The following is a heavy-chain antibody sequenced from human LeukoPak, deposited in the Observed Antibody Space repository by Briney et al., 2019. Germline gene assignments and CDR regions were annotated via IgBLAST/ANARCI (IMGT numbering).Heavy chain of an antibody. D-gene: IGHD1-1*01. CDR3: SKTGTTGTPGGGSDY. CDR1: GFTFSSYT. Sequence: GGSLRLSCAASGFTFSSYTMNWVGQAPGKGLEWVSSILASSVYIYYADSVRGRFTISRDNAKNSLYLQLNSLRASDTAVYYSSKTGTTGTPGGGSDYWGQGTLVTVSS. CDR2: ILASSVYI. V-gene: IGHV3-21*01. J-gene: IGHJ4*02.